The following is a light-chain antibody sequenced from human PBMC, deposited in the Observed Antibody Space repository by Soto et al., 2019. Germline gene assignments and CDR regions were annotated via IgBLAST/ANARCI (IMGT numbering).Light chain of an antibody. J-gene: IGKJ3*01. CDR3: QQLNSYPHIT. CDR1: QGISSY. Sequence: DIPLTQSPSFLSASVGDRVTITCRASQGISSYLAWYQQKPGKAPKILIYAASTLQSGVPSRFSGSGSGTEFTLTISSLQPEDFATYYCQQLNSYPHITFGPGTKVDIK. CDR2: AAS. V-gene: IGKV1-9*01.